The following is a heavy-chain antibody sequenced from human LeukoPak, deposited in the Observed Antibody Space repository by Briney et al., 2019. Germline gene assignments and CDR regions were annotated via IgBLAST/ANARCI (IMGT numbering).Heavy chain of an antibody. CDR2: IYSGGST. CDR1: GFTVGSNT. CDR3: AGGGSYFDISGYYFY. J-gene: IGHJ4*02. Sequence: GGSLRLSCAASGFTVGSNTMSWVRQAPGKGLEWVSIIYSGGSTSYADSVKGRFTISRDNSKNTLYLQMNSLRTEDTAVYYCAGGGSYFDISGYYFYWGQGTLVTVSS. V-gene: IGHV3-66*01. D-gene: IGHD3-22*01.